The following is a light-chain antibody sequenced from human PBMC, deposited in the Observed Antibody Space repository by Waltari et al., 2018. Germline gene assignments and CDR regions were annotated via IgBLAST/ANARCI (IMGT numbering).Light chain of an antibody. V-gene: IGKV2-30*02. Sequence: DVVMTQSPLSLPVTLGQPASISCKSSQSLVHSDGKTYLNWFQQRPGQSPRRLIYKVSNRDSGVPDRFSGSGSGTDFTLKISRVEAEDVGVYYCMQGTRWPPWTFGQGTKVEIK. CDR1: QSLVHSDGKTY. CDR2: KVS. J-gene: IGKJ1*01. CDR3: MQGTRWPPWT.